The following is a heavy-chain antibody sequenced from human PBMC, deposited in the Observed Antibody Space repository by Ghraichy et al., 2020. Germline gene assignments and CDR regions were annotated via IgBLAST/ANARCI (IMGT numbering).Heavy chain of an antibody. D-gene: IGHD4-23*01. V-gene: IGHV4-39*01. Sequence: SETLSLTCTVSGGSISSSRYYWGWIRQPPGKGLEWIGSIYYSGSTNYNPSLKSRVTISVDTSKNQFSLKLSSVTAADTAVYYCARHRAYYGGNPIGEGYYFDYGGQGTLVTVSA. CDR1: GGSISSSRYY. CDR2: IYYSGST. J-gene: IGHJ4*02. CDR3: ARHRAYYGGNPIGEGYYFDY.